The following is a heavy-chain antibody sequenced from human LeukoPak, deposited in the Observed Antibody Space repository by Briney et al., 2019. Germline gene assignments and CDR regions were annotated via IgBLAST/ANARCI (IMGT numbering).Heavy chain of an antibody. CDR2: ISSDGDST. CDR1: GFTFSRYA. Sequence: GGSLRLSCAASGFTFSRYAMHWVRQAPGKGLEYVSAISSDGDSTYYANSVKGRFTISRDSSKNTLFLQMGSLRAEDMAVHYCARKYGSGTYYDYWGQGTLVTVSS. CDR3: ARKYGSGTYYDY. D-gene: IGHD3-10*01. V-gene: IGHV3-64*01. J-gene: IGHJ4*02.